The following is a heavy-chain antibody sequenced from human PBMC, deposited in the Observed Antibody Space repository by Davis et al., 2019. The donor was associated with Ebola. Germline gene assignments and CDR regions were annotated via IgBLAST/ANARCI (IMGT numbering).Heavy chain of an antibody. D-gene: IGHD1-26*01. CDR2: ISYDGSNK. V-gene: IGHV3-30-3*01. CDR1: GFTFSSYA. CDR3: ARDPNSGSYYFYFDYFDY. J-gene: IGHJ4*02. Sequence: PGGSLRLSCAASGFTFSSYAMHWVRQAPGKGLEWVAVISYDGSNKYYADSVKGRFTISRDNSKNTLYLQMNSLRAEDTAVYYCARDPNSGSYYFYFDYFDYWGQGTLVTVSS.